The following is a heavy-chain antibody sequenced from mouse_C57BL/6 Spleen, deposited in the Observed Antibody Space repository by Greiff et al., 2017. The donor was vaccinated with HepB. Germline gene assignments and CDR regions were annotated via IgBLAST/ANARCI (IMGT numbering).Heavy chain of an antibody. CDR2: ISYDGSN. Sequence: EVHLVESGPGLVKPSQSLSLTCSVTGYSITSGYYWNWIRQFPGNKLEWMGYISYDGSNNYNPSLKNRISITRDTSKNQFFLKLNSVTTEDTATYYCARVAVVAPFDYWGQGTTLTVSS. V-gene: IGHV3-6*01. CDR3: ARVAVVAPFDY. CDR1: GYSITSGYY. D-gene: IGHD1-1*01. J-gene: IGHJ2*01.